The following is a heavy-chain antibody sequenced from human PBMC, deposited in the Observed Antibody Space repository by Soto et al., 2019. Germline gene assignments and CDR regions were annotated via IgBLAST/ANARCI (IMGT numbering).Heavy chain of an antibody. CDR1: GFTFSSYS. CDR2: ISSSSSYI. Sequence: TGGSLILSCAASGFTFSSYSMNWVRQAPGKGLEWVSSISSSSSYIYYADSVKGRFTISRDNAKNSLYLQMNSLRAEDTAVYYCARSASLNWFDPWGQGTLVTVSS. CDR3: ARSASLNWFDP. V-gene: IGHV3-21*01. J-gene: IGHJ5*02.